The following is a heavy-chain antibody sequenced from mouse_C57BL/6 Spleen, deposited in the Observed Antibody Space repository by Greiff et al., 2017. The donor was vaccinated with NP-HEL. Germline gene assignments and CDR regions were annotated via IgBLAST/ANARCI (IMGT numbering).Heavy chain of an antibody. Sequence: VKLQESGPGLVAPSQSLSITCTVSGFSLTSYGVHWVRQPPGKGLEWLVVIWSDGSTTYNSALKSRLSISKDNSKSQVFLQMNSLQTDDTAMYYCARHYYGSSWYFDVWGTGTTVTVSS. CDR3: ARHYYGSSWYFDV. CDR1: GFSLTSYG. D-gene: IGHD1-1*01. V-gene: IGHV2-6-1*01. J-gene: IGHJ1*03. CDR2: IWSDGST.